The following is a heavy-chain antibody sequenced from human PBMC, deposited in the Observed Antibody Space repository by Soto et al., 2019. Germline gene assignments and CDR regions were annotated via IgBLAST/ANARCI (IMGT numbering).Heavy chain of an antibody. CDR3: ARVGQDGDSDY. CDR2: IIPILGIA. D-gene: IGHD1-26*01. Sequence: QVQLVQSGAEVKKPGSSVKVSCKASGGTFSSYTISWVRQAPGQGLEWMGRIIPILGIANYAQKFQGRVTITADKATSTAYMELSSLRSEDTAVYYCARVGQDGDSDYWGQGTLVTVSS. V-gene: IGHV1-69*02. CDR1: GGTFSSYT. J-gene: IGHJ4*02.